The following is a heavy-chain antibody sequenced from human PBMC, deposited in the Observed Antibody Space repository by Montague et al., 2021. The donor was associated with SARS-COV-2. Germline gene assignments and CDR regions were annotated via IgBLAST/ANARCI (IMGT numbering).Heavy chain of an antibody. CDR1: GFTFSSYG. J-gene: IGHJ6*02. D-gene: IGHD6-13*01. V-gene: IGHV3-33*01. CDR2: IWYDGSNK. CDR3: AGMLVPYYGMDV. Sequence: SLRLSCAASGFTFSSYGMHWVRQAPGKGLEWVAVIWYDGSNKYYADSAKGRFTISRDNSKNTLYLQMNSLRAEDTAVYYCAGMLVPYYGMDVWGQGTTVTVSS.